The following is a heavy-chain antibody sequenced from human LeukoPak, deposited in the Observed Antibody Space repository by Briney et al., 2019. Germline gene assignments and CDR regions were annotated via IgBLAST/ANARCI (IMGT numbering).Heavy chain of an antibody. CDR2: ISSNGLNT. CDR3: AREEWTIYQYGMDV. V-gene: IGHV3-64*02. D-gene: IGHD3-3*01. CDR1: GFALSTYA. Sequence: PGGSLRLSCAASGFALSTYAMHWVRQAPGKGLEYVSAISSNGLNTYYADSVKGRFTISRDISKNTLYLQMGSLRAEDMAVYYCAREEWTIYQYGMDVWGQGTTVTVSS. J-gene: IGHJ6*02.